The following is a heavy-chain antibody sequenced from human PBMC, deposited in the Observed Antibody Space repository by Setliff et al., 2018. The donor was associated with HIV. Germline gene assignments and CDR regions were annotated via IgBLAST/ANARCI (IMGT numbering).Heavy chain of an antibody. CDR1: GGSISRGDYY. CDR3: ARSTSDYTAAIPPLQD. J-gene: IGHJ4*02. Sequence: PSETLSLTCTVSGGSISRGDYYWNWIRQPAGKGLEWIGHIYTSGSTSGSTNYNPSLRGRVAISVDASNNLFSLNLKSVTAADTAVYYCARSTSDYTAAIPPLQDWGQGTLVTVSS. CDR2: IYTSGSTSGST. D-gene: IGHD4-17*01. V-gene: IGHV4-61*09.